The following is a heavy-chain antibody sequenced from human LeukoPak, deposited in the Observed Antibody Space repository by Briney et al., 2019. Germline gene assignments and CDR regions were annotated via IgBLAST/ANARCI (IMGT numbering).Heavy chain of an antibody. CDR3: ASFSLGGD. CDR2: INSDGSST. D-gene: IGHD2-21*01. Sequence: GGSLRLSCAASGFTFSNYWMHWVRHAPGKGLVWVSRINSDGSSTRYADSVKGRFTISRDNAKNTLSLQMDSLRADDTAVYYCASFSLGGDWGQGTLVTVSS. J-gene: IGHJ4*02. V-gene: IGHV3-74*01. CDR1: GFTFSNYW.